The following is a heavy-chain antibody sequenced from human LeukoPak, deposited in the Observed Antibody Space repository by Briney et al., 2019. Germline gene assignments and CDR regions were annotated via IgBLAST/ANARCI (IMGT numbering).Heavy chain of an antibody. V-gene: IGHV4-34*01. J-gene: IGHJ4*02. D-gene: IGHD6-6*01. CDR3: ARGNTYSSSSDFDY. CDR1: GGSFSGYY. CDR2: INHSGST. Sequence: SETLSLTCAVYGGSFSGYYWSWIRQPPGKGLEWIGEINHSGSTNYNPSLKSRVTIPVDTSKNQFSLKLSSVTAADTAVYYCARGNTYSSSSDFDYWGQGTLVTVSS.